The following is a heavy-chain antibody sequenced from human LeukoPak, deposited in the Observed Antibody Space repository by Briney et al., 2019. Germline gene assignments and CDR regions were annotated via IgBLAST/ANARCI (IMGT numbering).Heavy chain of an antibody. V-gene: IGHV1-8*03. CDR3: ARVPALGYCSGGSCYRFDY. CDR1: GYTFTSYD. J-gene: IGHJ4*02. Sequence: GALVKVSCKASGYTFTSYDINWVRQATRQGLEWMGWMNPNSGSTGYAQKFQGRVTITRKTSISTAYMELSSLRSEDTAVYYCARVPALGYCSGGSCYRFDYWGQGTLVTVSS. CDR2: MNPNSGST. D-gene: IGHD2-15*01.